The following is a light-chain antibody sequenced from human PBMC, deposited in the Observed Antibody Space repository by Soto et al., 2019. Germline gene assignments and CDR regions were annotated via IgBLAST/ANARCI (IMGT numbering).Light chain of an antibody. V-gene: IGKV1-9*01. CDR3: QQLNSYPLT. CDR2: AAS. J-gene: IGKJ4*01. Sequence: DIPLTQSPSFLSASVGDRVTITCRASQDISDYLAWYQQRPGKAPKLLIYAASTLQSGVPSRFSGSGSGTEVTLTISSLQPEDFATYSCQQLNSYPLTFGGGTKVEIQ. CDR1: QDISDY.